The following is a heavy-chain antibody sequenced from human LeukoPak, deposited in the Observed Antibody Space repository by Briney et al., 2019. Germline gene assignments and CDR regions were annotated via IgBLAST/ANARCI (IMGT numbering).Heavy chain of an antibody. CDR2: INHSGST. V-gene: IGHV4-34*01. Sequence: SETLSLTCAVYGGSFSGYYWSWIRQPPGKGLEWIGEINHSGSTNYNPSLKSRVTISVDTSKNQFSLKLSSVTAADTAVYYCASITPATYYDFWSGYSSYNWFDPWGRGTLVTVSS. J-gene: IGHJ5*02. CDR1: GGSFSGYY. CDR3: ASITPATYYDFWSGYSSYNWFDP. D-gene: IGHD3-3*01.